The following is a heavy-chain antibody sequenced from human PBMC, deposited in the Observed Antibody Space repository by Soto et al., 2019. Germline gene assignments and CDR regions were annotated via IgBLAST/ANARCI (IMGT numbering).Heavy chain of an antibody. Sequence: SETLSLTCAVYCGSCRGYYWSWIRQPPGKGLEWIGEINHTGSTNYNPSLKSRVTISVDTSKNQFSLKLSSVTAADTAVYYCARGRIVVVVAATSSFDYWGQGTLVTVS. CDR2: INHTGST. CDR1: CGSCRGYY. J-gene: IGHJ4*02. D-gene: IGHD2-15*01. CDR3: ARGRIVVVVAATSSFDY. V-gene: IGHV4-34*01.